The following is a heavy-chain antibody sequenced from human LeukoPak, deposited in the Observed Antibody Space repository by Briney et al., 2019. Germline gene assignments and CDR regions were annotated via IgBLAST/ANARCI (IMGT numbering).Heavy chain of an antibody. Sequence: PGGSLRLSCVDSGFTSSNYWMHWVRQAPGKGLVWVSCINTDGSTRRYADSVKGRFTISRDNAKNTLHLQMNSLRSEDTAVYYCATAGGGDSRMGFDPWGQGTLVTVSS. J-gene: IGHJ5*02. CDR2: INTDGSTR. CDR1: GFTSSNYW. D-gene: IGHD2-21*01. CDR3: ATAGGGDSRMGFDP. V-gene: IGHV3-74*01.